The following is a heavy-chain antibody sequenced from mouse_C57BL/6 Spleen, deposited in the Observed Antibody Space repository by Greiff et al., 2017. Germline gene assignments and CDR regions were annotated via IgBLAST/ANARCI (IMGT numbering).Heavy chain of an antibody. J-gene: IGHJ4*01. V-gene: IGHV14-2*01. Sequence: EVQLQESGAELVKPGASVKLSCTASGFNIKDYYMNWVKQRTEQGLEWIGRIDPEDGDTKYAPKFQGKATLPADPSSNTAYLQLSSLTSEDTAVXSCARARPFYAMDYWGQGTSVTVSS. CDR3: ARARPFYAMDY. CDR1: GFNIKDYY. CDR2: IDPEDGDT.